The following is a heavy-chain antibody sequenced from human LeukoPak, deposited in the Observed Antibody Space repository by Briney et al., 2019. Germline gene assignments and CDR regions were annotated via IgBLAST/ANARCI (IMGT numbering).Heavy chain of an antibody. CDR2: ISSSSSYI. D-gene: IGHD6-13*01. CDR3: AKDHRSSSWYGEFDY. V-gene: IGHV3-21*04. J-gene: IGHJ4*02. CDR1: GFTFSSYS. Sequence: PGGSLRLSCAASGFTFSSYSMNWVRQAPGKGLEWVSSISSSSSYIYYADSVKGRFAISRDNAKNSLYLQMNSLRAEDTAVYYCAKDHRSSSWYGEFDYWGQGTLVTVSS.